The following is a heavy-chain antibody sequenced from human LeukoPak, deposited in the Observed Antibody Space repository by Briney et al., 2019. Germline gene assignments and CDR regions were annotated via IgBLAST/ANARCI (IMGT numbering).Heavy chain of an antibody. Sequence: XETLSLTCAVYGGSFSGYYWSWIRQPPGKGLEWIGEINHSGSTNYNPSLTSRVTISVDTSKNQFSLKLSSVTAADTAVYYCARGRPYDLWSGYQTLIDYRGQGTLVTVSS. CDR1: GGSFSGYY. V-gene: IGHV4-34*01. J-gene: IGHJ4*02. CDR3: ARGRPYDLWSGYQTLIDY. CDR2: INHSGST. D-gene: IGHD3-3*01.